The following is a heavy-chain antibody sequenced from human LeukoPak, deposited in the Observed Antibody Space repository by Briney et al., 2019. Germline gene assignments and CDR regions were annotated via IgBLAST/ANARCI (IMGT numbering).Heavy chain of an antibody. J-gene: IGHJ4*02. V-gene: IGHV4-39*01. CDR3: AIHLPEGNFFDY. Sequence: SETLSLTCTVSGGSISSSSYYWGWLRQPPGKGLEWIGSIYYSGSNYDNPALKSRVTISVGKSKTQLPLKLSSVTAADTAVYYCAIHLPEGNFFDYWGQGTLVTVSS. CDR2: IYYSGSN. CDR1: GGSISSSSYY. D-gene: IGHD1-7*01.